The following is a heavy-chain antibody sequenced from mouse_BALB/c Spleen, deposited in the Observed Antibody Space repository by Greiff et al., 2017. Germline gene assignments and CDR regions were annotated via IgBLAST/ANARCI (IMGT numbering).Heavy chain of an antibody. J-gene: IGHJ4*01. CDR2: INPYNGDT. Sequence: VQLKESGPELVKPGASVKISCKASGYSFTGYFMNWVKQSHGKSLEWIGRINPYNGDTFYNQKFKGKATLTVDKSSSTAHMELLSLTSEDSAVYYCGRGNDGYYDAMDYWGQGTSVTVSS. V-gene: IGHV1-37*01. CDR3: GRGNDGYYDAMDY. D-gene: IGHD2-3*01. CDR1: GYSFTGYF.